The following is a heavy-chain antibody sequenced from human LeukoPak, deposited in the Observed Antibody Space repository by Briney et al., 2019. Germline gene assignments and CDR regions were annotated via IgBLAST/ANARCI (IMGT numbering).Heavy chain of an antibody. CDR3: TRARVTTVTTGSPFDY. V-gene: IGHV4-34*01. Sequence: SETLSLTCAVYGGSFSGYYWSWIRQPPGKGLEWIGEINHSGSTNYNPSLKSRVTISVDTSKNQFSLKLSSVTAADTAVYYCTRARVTTVTTGSPFDYWGQGTLVTVSS. CDR2: INHSGST. CDR1: GGSFSGYY. J-gene: IGHJ4*02. D-gene: IGHD4-17*01.